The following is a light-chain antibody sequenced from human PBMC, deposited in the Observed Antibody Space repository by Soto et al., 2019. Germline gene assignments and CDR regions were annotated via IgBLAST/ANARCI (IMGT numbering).Light chain of an antibody. Sequence: EIVWTQSPVTLSLAPGERATLSCRASQSVSNNYLAWYQQKPGQAPRLLIYGASNRATGIPDRFSGSGSGTDFTLTISRLEPEDFAVYYCQQYGSSPRTFGQGTKVDIK. J-gene: IGKJ1*01. CDR2: GAS. CDR3: QQYGSSPRT. V-gene: IGKV3-20*01. CDR1: QSVSNNY.